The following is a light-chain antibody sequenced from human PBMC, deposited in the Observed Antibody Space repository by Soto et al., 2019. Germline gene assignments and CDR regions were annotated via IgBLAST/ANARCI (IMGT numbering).Light chain of an antibody. CDR3: QSYDSSLSGVV. CDR1: SSNIGAGYD. V-gene: IGLV1-40*01. Sequence: QAVVTQPPSVSGAPGQRVTISRTGSSSNIGAGYDVHWYQQLPGTAPKLLIYGNSNRPSGVPDRFSGSKSGTSASLAITGLQAEDEADYYCQSYDSSLSGVVFGGGIKLYVL. CDR2: GNS. J-gene: IGLJ2*01.